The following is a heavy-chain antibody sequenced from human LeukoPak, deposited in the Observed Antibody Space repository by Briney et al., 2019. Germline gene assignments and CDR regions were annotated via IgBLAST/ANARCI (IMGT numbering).Heavy chain of an antibody. V-gene: IGHV3-21*01. CDR2: ISSSSSYI. CDR1: GSTFSSYN. CDR3: ARGKYHLFDY. J-gene: IGHJ4*02. Sequence: GGSLRLSCAASGSTFSSYNMNWVRQAPGKGLEWVSSISSSSSYIYYADSVKGRFTISRDNAKNSLYLQMSSLRAEDTAVYYCARGKYHLFDYWGQGTLVTVSS. D-gene: IGHD2-2*01.